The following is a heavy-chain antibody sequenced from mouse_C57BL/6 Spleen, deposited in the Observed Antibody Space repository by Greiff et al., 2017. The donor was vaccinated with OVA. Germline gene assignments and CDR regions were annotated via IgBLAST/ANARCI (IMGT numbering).Heavy chain of an antibody. CDR3: ARIWSSTPSY. CDR2: IDPSDSYT. CDR1: GYTFTSYW. J-gene: IGHJ3*01. V-gene: IGHV1-59*01. Sequence: QVQLQQPGAELVRPGTSVKLSCKASGYTFTSYWMHWVKQRPGQGLEWIGVIDPSDSYTNYNQKFKGKATLTVDTSSSTAYMQLSSLTSEDSAVYYCARIWSSTPSYWGQGTLVTVSA.